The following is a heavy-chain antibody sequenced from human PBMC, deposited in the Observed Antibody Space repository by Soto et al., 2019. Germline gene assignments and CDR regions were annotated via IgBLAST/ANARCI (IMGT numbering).Heavy chain of an antibody. CDR3: VSDRGYGHASVPYS. V-gene: IGHV3-30*03. J-gene: IGHJ4*02. Sequence: QAHLVESGGGVVQPGRSLRLSCAASGFTFTSYGMHWVRQAPGTRLEGVAVISYDGGLQHYADSVKGRFTISRDNSKNMVLHQMNSLRAEDTAVYYCVSDRGYGHASVPYSWGQGTLVSVSS. CDR2: ISYDGGLQ. CDR1: GFTFTSYG. D-gene: IGHD5-18*01.